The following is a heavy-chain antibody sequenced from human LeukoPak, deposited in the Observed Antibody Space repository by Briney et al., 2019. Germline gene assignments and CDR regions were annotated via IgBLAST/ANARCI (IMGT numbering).Heavy chain of an antibody. CDR1: GFTFSSYG. CDR3: AKGPLGATRAYYFDY. D-gene: IGHD1-26*01. Sequence: GGSLRLSCAASGFTFSSYGMHWVRQAPGKGLEWVAFIRYDGSNKYYADSVKGRFTISRDNSRNTLYLQMNSLRAEDTAVYYCAKGPLGATRAYYFDYWGQGTLVTVSS. J-gene: IGHJ4*02. V-gene: IGHV3-30*02. CDR2: IRYDGSNK.